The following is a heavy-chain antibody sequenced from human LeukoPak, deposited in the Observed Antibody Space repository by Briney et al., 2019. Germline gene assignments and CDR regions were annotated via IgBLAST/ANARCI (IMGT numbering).Heavy chain of an antibody. CDR2: IKQDGSEK. J-gene: IGHJ4*02. Sequence: PGGSLRISCAVSGSTFGSHWMTWVRQAPGKGLEWVATIKQDGSEKYYGDSVKGRFTISRDNAKSSLYLQMSSLRAEDTAVYYCARLIVVVPAALSDYWGQGTLVTVSS. V-gene: IGHV3-7*01. D-gene: IGHD2-2*01. CDR3: ARLIVVVPAALSDY. CDR1: GSTFGSHW.